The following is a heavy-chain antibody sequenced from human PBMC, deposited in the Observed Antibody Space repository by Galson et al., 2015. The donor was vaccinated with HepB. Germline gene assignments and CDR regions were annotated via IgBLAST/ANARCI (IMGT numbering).Heavy chain of an antibody. CDR3: AKNSIYGSGSTYYFDY. D-gene: IGHD3-10*01. CDR1: GFTFSSYG. CDR2: IRYDGSNK. V-gene: IGHV3-30*02. J-gene: IGHJ4*02. Sequence: SLRLSCAASGFTFSSYGMHWVRQAPGKGLEWVAFIRYDGSNKYYADSVKGRFTISRDNSKNTLYLQMNSLRAEDTAVYYCAKNSIYGSGSTYYFDYWGQGTLVTVSS.